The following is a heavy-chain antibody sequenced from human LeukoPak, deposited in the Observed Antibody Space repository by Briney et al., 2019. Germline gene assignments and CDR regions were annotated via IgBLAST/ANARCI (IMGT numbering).Heavy chain of an antibody. V-gene: IGHV3-33*01. CDR3: ARVMVRGVSYYYYGLDV. J-gene: IGHJ6*02. D-gene: IGHD3-10*01. CDR1: GFSFSSYG. Sequence: GGSLRLSCAASGFSFSSYGMHWVRQAPVKGLEWVAVIGYDDTHKYYADSVKGRFSISRDNSKNTLYLQMSSLRAEDTAVYYCARVMVRGVSYYYYGLDVWGQGTTVTVSS. CDR2: IGYDDTHK.